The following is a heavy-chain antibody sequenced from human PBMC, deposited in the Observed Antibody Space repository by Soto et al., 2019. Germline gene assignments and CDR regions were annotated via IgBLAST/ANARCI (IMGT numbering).Heavy chain of an antibody. CDR3: ARSGDSFGFTDY. Sequence: QVQLQESGPGLVKPSETLSLTCTVSGGSITGYYWTWIRQLPGKGLEWIGYVFYKGNTNYNPSLKSRVTISVDSSANQFSLRLSSVTAADTAVYYCARSGDSFGFTDYWGQGTLFTVAS. CDR1: GGSITGYY. CDR2: VFYKGNT. J-gene: IGHJ4*02. D-gene: IGHD5-18*01. V-gene: IGHV4-59*01.